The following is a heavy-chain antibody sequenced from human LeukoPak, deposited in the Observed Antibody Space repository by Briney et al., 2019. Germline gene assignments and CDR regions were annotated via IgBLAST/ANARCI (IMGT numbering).Heavy chain of an antibody. Sequence: SETLSLTCTVSGGSISSYYWSWVRQPPGKGLEWIGYIYYSGSTNYNPSLKSRVTISVDASKNQFSLKLSSVTAADTAVYYCARGGDTAMAPHYWGQGTLVTVSS. CDR1: GGSISSYY. V-gene: IGHV4-59*01. CDR2: IYYSGST. CDR3: ARGGDTAMAPHY. D-gene: IGHD5-18*01. J-gene: IGHJ4*02.